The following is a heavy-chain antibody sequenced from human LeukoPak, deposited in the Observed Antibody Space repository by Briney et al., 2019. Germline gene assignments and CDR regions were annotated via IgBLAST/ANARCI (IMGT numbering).Heavy chain of an antibody. CDR3: ASEDLYYYDSSGYP. D-gene: IGHD3-22*01. J-gene: IGHJ5*02. Sequence: GGSLRLSCAASGFTFSDYYMSWIRQAPGKGLEWVSYISSSGSTIYYADSVKGRFTISRDNAKNSLYLQMNSLRAEDTAVYYCASEDLYYYDSSGYPWGQGTLVTVSS. CDR2: ISSSGSTI. CDR1: GFTFSDYY. V-gene: IGHV3-11*04.